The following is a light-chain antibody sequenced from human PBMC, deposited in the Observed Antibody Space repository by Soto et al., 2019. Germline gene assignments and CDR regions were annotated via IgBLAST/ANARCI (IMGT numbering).Light chain of an antibody. J-gene: IGLJ2*01. CDR3: SSYTISSTVV. Sequence: QSALTQPASVSGSPGQSITLSCTTSSSYISSYNYVSWYQQHTGKAPRLIIYDVSSRPSGISNRFSGSKSGNTVSLTISGLQAEDEADYFCSSYTISSTVVFGGGTKVTVL. CDR1: SSYISSYNY. V-gene: IGLV2-14*03. CDR2: DVS.